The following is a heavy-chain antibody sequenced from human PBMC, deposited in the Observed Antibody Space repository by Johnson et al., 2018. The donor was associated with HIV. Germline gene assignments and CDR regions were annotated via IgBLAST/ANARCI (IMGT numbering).Heavy chain of an antibody. CDR2: IDTEGSGT. J-gene: IGHJ3*02. CDR3: ARYSSGWQGLDAFDI. D-gene: IGHD6-19*01. V-gene: IGHV3-74*02. Sequence: VQLVESGGRLVQPGGSLRLSCAASGFSFSTYWMHWVRRVPGKGLVWVSRIDTEGSGTTYADSVKGRFTISRDNAKNTVYLQMNSLRAEDTAVYYCARYSSGWQGLDAFDIWGQGTMVTVSS. CDR1: GFSFSTYW.